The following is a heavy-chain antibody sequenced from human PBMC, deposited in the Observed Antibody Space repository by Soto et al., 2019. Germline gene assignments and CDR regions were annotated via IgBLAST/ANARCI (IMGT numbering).Heavy chain of an antibody. D-gene: IGHD6-13*01. CDR3: ARIAAAGTYFQH. J-gene: IGHJ1*01. CDR2: IYHSGST. V-gene: IGHV4-4*02. Sequence: QVQLQESGPGLVKPSGTLSLTCAVSGGSISSSNWWSWVRQPPGKGLEWIGEIYHSGSTNNNPSLKSRVTLSVDKSKNQFYMTLSSVTAADTAVYYCARIAAAGTYFQHWGQGTLVTVSS. CDR1: GGSISSSNW.